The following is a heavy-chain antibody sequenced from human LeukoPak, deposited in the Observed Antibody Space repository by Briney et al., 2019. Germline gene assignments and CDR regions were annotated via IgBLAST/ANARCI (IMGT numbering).Heavy chain of an antibody. CDR2: INPNSGGT. J-gene: IGHJ6*02. Sequence: GASVNVSCKASGYTFTGYYMHWVRQAPGQGLEWMGRINPNSGGTNYAQKFQGRVTMTRDTSISTVYMELSRLRSEDTAVYYCARDNGYYDFWSGSAAFYYYYYGMDVWGQGTTVTVSS. CDR1: GYTFTGYY. D-gene: IGHD3-3*01. CDR3: ARDNGYYDFWSGSAAFYYYYYGMDV. V-gene: IGHV1-2*06.